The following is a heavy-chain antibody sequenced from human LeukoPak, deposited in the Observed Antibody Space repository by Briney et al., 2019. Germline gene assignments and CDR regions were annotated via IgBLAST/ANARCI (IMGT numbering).Heavy chain of an antibody. CDR3: ARERATAGRTNAFDI. CDR1: RFTFSNYW. D-gene: IGHD6-13*01. V-gene: IGHV3-7*01. CDR2: IKQDGSEK. Sequence: GGSLRLSCAASRFTFSNYWMSWVRQAPGKGLEWVANIKQDGSEKYYVDSVKGRFTISRDNAKNSLCLQMNSLRAEETAVYYCARERATAGRTNAFDIWGQGTMVTVSS. J-gene: IGHJ3*02.